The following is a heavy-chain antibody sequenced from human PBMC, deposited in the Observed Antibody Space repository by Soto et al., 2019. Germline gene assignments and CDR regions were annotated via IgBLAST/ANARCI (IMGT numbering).Heavy chain of an antibody. Sequence: GGLLRVSSGAVGVSCSSYSMSRVRKAPGKGLEWVSAISGSGGSTYYADSVKGRFTISRDNSKNTLYLQMSSLRAEDTAVYYCAKDTWVAATRFFDYWGQGTLVTVSS. D-gene: IGHD2-15*01. CDR2: ISGSGGST. V-gene: IGHV3-23*01. J-gene: IGHJ4*02. CDR1: GVSCSSYS. CDR3: AKDTWVAATRFFDY.